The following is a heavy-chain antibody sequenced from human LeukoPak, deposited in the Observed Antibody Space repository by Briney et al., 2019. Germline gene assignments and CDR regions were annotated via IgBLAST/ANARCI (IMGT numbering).Heavy chain of an antibody. CDR3: ARDPPWNYYDSSGLVDP. D-gene: IGHD3-22*01. V-gene: IGHV1-18*01. Sequence: ASVKVSCKASGYTFTNYGISWVRQAPGQGLEWMGWISAYNGNTNYAQKLQGRVTMTTDTSTSTAYMELRSLRSDDTAVYYCARDPPWNYYDSSGLVDPWGQGTLVTVSS. CDR2: ISAYNGNT. CDR1: GYTFTNYG. J-gene: IGHJ5*02.